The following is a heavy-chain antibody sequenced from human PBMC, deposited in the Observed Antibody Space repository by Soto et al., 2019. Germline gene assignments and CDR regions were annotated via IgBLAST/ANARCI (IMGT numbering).Heavy chain of an antibody. CDR2: ISYDGSNK. CDR3: AGDLAYAAEDDYYYGMDV. V-gene: IGHV3-30-3*01. J-gene: IGHJ6*02. CDR1: GFTFSSYA. D-gene: IGHD2-8*01. Sequence: QVQLVESGGGVVQPGRSLRLSCAASGFTFSSYAMHWVRQAPGKGLEWVAVISYDGSNKYYADSVKGRFTISRDNSKNTLYLQMNSLRAEDTAVYYCAGDLAYAAEDDYYYGMDVWGQGTTVTVSS.